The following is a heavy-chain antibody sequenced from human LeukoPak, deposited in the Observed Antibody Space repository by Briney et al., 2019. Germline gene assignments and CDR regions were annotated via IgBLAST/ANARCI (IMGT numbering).Heavy chain of an antibody. V-gene: IGHV3-49*04. CDR1: GFSFGKYA. Sequence: PGGSLRLSCTTSGFSFGKYALTWVRQAPGKGLEWVGFIRSKAYGGTTENAASVRGRFTISRDDSKSIAYLQMNSLKTEDTAMYYCTRGPVEGATPKKYYYMDVWGKGTTVTVSS. D-gene: IGHD1-26*01. CDR3: TRGPVEGATPKKYYYMDV. CDR2: IRSKAYGGTT. J-gene: IGHJ6*03.